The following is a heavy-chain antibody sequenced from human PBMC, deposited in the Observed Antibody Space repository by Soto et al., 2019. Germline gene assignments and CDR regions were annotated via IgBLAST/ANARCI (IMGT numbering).Heavy chain of an antibody. V-gene: IGHV4-59*12. J-gene: IGHJ4*02. CDR3: ARDHQSGESWSFDY. CDR1: GGYISNYY. D-gene: IGHD6-13*01. Sequence: PSETLSLTCTVSGGYISNYYWSWIRQPPEKGLEWIGSIYSGGSTDYNPSLKSRVTISLNTSKNQFSLKLSSVTAADTALYYCARDHQSGESWSFDYWGQGILVTVAS. CDR2: IYSGGST.